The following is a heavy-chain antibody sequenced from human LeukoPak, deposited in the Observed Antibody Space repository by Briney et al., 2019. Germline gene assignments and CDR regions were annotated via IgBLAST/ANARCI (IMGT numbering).Heavy chain of an antibody. Sequence: SETLSLTCTASGGSISSSSYYWGWIRQPPGKGLEWIGSIYYSGSTYYNPSLKSRVTISVDTSKNQFSLKLSSVTAADTAVYYCAREALSYSSSPYYFDYWGQGTLVTVSS. CDR1: GGSISSSSYY. J-gene: IGHJ4*02. CDR2: IYYSGST. D-gene: IGHD6-13*01. V-gene: IGHV4-39*07. CDR3: AREALSYSSSPYYFDY.